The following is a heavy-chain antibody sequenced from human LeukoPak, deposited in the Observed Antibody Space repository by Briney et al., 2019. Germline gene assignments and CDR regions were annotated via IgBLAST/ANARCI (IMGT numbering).Heavy chain of an antibody. CDR3: ARSPPHCSSTSCYIDY. J-gene: IGHJ4*02. Sequence: SETLSLTCTVSGGSISSYYWSWIRQPAGKGLEWIGRIYTSGSTNYNPSPKSRVTMSVDTSKNQFSLKLSSVTAADTAVYYCARSPPHCSSTSCYIDYWGQGTLVTVSS. V-gene: IGHV4-4*07. CDR1: GGSISSYY. CDR2: IYTSGST. D-gene: IGHD2-2*01.